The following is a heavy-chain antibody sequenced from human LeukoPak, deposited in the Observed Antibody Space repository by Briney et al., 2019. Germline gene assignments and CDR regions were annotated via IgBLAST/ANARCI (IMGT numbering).Heavy chain of an antibody. CDR1: GGSFSGYY. V-gene: IGHV4-34*01. CDR3: ARDVHQQQRGLDS. CDR2: INHTGNT. D-gene: IGHD6-13*01. Sequence: SETLSLTCAVYGGSFSGYYWSWIRQPPGKGLEWIGEINHTGNTNYDSSLKSRVTMSVDTSKNQFFLKLSSVTAADTAVYYCARDVHQQQRGLDSWGQGTLVTVSS. J-gene: IGHJ4*02.